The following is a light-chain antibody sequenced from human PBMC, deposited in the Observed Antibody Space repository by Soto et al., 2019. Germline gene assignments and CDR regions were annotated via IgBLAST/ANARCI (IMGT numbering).Light chain of an antibody. CDR2: DVS. V-gene: IGLV2-14*01. CDR3: SSYTGSSPRV. CDR1: SSDVGGYNY. Sequence: QSVLAQPASVSGSPGQSITISCTGTSSDVGGYNYVSWYQQHPGKAPKLMIYDVSNRPSGVSNRFSGSKSGNTASLTISGLQAEDEADYYCSSYTGSSPRVFGTGTKVTLL. J-gene: IGLJ1*01.